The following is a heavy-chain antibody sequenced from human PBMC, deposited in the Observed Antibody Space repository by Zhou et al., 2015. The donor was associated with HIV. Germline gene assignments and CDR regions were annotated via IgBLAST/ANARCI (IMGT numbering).Heavy chain of an antibody. CDR3: ARGGSTGIAAAEYCY. D-gene: IGHD6-13*01. V-gene: IGHV3-74*01. CDR2: INSDGSST. J-gene: IGHJ4*02. Sequence: EVQLVESGGGLVQPGGSLRLSCAASGFTFSSYWMHWVRQAPGKGLVWVSRINSDGSSTSYADSVKGRFTISRDNAKNTLYLQMNSLRAEDTAVYYCARGGSTGIAAAEYCYWGQGTLVTVSS. CDR1: GFTFSSYW.